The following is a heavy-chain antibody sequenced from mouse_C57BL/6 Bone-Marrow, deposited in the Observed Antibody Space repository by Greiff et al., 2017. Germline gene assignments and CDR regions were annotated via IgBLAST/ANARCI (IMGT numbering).Heavy chain of an antibody. Sequence: QVQLQQSGAELVKPGASVKMSCKASGYTFTSYWITWVKQRPGQGLEWIGEIYPGSGSTNYNEKFKGKATLTVDTSSSTAYMQLSSLTSEDSAVYYCANDDENAMDYGCRGTAVTVTA. V-gene: IGHV1-55*01. CDR1: GYTFTSYW. CDR2: IYPGSGST. D-gene: IGHD2-4*01. J-gene: IGHJ4*01. CDR3: ANDDENAMDY.